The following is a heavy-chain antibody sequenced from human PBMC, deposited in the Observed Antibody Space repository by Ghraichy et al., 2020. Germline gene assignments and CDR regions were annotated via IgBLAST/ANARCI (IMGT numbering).Heavy chain of an antibody. D-gene: IGHD3-9*01. CDR2: INHSGST. J-gene: IGHJ4*02. CDR1: GGSFSGYY. CDR3: ARRGRGVRYFDWLRSGDRYFDY. V-gene: IGHV4-34*01. Sequence: SQTLSLTCAVYGGSFSGYYWSWIRQPPGKGLEWIGEINHSGSTNYNPSLKSRVTISVDTSKNQFSLKLSSVTAADTAVYYCARRGRGVRYFDWLRSGDRYFDYWGQGTLVTVSS.